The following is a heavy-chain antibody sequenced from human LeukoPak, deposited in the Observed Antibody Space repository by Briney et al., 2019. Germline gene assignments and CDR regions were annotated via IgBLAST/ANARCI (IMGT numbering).Heavy chain of an antibody. CDR1: GGSISSCY. J-gene: IGHJ4*02. CDR3: ARGGSSGYYYG. V-gene: IGHV4-4*07. CDR2: FYTSGRT. Sequence: SETLTLTCSVCGGSISSCYWSWIRQPAGKGLEWIGRFYTSGRTNYNPSLKSRVTMSVDTSNNQFSLKLTSMAAADTAVYYCARGGSSGYYYGWGQGILVTVSS. D-gene: IGHD3-22*01.